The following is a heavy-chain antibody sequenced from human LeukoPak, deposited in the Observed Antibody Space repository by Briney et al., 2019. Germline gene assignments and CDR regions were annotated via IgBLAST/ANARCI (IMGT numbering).Heavy chain of an antibody. V-gene: IGHV3-21*01. Sequence: PGGSLRLSCAASGFTFSSYWMNWARQAPGKGLEWVSSISTSGSYVYYAGSVKGRFTISRDNAKNSLYLQMNSLRAEDTAVYYCARGSEWELLSCDFWGQGTVVTVSS. CDR2: ISTSGSYV. J-gene: IGHJ4*02. CDR3: ARGSEWELLSCDF. CDR1: GFTFSSYW. D-gene: IGHD1-26*01.